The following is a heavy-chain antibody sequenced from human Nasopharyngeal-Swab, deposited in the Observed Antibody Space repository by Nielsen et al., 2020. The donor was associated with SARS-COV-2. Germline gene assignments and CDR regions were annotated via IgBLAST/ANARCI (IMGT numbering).Heavy chain of an antibody. CDR2: IYTSGST. Sequence: SETLSLTCTVSGGSISSGSYYWSWIRQPAGKGLEWIGRIYTSGSTNYNPSLKSRVTISVDTSKNQFSLKLSSVTAADTAVYYCAILFSYGYPPNFDYWGQGTLVTVSS. CDR1: GGSISSGSYY. D-gene: IGHD5-18*01. V-gene: IGHV4-61*02. CDR3: AILFSYGYPPNFDY. J-gene: IGHJ4*02.